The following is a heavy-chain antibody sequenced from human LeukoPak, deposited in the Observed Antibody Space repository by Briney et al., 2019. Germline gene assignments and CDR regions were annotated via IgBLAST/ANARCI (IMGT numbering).Heavy chain of an antibody. CDR1: GFTVSNKY. V-gene: IGHV3-53*01. CDR3: ARGLFLSGYLDAFDI. D-gene: IGHD3-22*01. Sequence: RPGGSLRLSCAASGFTVSNKYMTWVRQAPGKGLEWVSLIYSDGRTYYADSVKGRCTISRDNSKNTLYLQMNSLRVEDTAVYYCARGLFLSGYLDAFDIWGQGTVVTVSS. CDR2: IYSDGRT. J-gene: IGHJ3*02.